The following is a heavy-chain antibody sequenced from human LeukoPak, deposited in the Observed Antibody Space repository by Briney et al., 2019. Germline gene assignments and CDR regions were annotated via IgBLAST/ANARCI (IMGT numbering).Heavy chain of an antibody. J-gene: IGHJ2*01. CDR1: GFTFSSYS. V-gene: IGHV3-48*01. D-gene: IGHD3-3*01. Sequence: LSGGSLRLSCAASGFTFSSYSMNWVRQAPGKGLEWVSYISSSSSTIYYADSVKGRFTISRDNAKNSPYLQMNSLRAEDTAVYYCARPHNNWRWYFDLWGRGTLVTVSS. CDR2: ISSSSSTI. CDR3: ARPHNNWRWYFDL.